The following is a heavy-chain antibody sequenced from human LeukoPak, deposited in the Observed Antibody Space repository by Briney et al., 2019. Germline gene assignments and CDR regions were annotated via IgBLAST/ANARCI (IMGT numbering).Heavy chain of an antibody. CDR1: GFTFSIYS. CDR2: IKQDGSEK. J-gene: IGHJ4*02. V-gene: IGHV3-7*03. Sequence: SGGSLRLSCAASGFTFSIYSMTWVRQAPGKGLEWVANIKQDGSEKYYVDSVKGRFTISRDNAKNSLYLQMNSLRAEDTAVYYCAKDWGEYFDYVWGSFTSFDSWGQGTLVTVSS. D-gene: IGHD3-16*01. CDR3: AKDWGEYFDYVWGSFTSFDS.